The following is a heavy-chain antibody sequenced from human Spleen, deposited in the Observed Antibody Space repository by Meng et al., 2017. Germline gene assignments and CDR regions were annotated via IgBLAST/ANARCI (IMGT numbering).Heavy chain of an antibody. V-gene: IGHV4-34*01. J-gene: IGHJ4*02. Sequence: QVQLQQWGAGLLKPSETLSLTCVVSGGSFSDSYWSWIRQPPGKGLEWIGEINHSGSTNYNPSLESRATISVDTSQNHLSLKLSSVTAADSAVYYCARGPTTMAHDFDYWGQGTLVTVSS. CDR3: ARGPTTMAHDFDY. D-gene: IGHD4-11*01. CDR1: GGSFSDSY. CDR2: INHSGST.